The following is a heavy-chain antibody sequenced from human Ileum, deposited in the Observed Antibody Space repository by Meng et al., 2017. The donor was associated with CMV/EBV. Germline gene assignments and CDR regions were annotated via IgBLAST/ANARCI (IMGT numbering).Heavy chain of an antibody. Sequence: GESLKISCAASGFTFDDYAMHWVRQAPGKGLEWVSSIYSGGGATHYPDSVKGRFTISRDTSENTLHLQMSSLRVDDTALYYCAKGVTSGSTYRAFDILGQGTKVTVSS. CDR3: AKGVTSGSTYRAFDI. CDR1: GFTFDDYA. J-gene: IGHJ3*02. CDR2: IYSGGGAT. V-gene: IGHV3-23*03. D-gene: IGHD3-22*01.